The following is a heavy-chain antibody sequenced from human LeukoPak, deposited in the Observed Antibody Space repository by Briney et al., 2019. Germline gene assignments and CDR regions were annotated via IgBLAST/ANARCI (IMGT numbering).Heavy chain of an antibody. D-gene: IGHD6-19*01. CDR3: AREGVVAGRDYFDY. CDR2: ISYSGST. V-gene: IGHV4-61*01. J-gene: IGHJ4*02. CDR1: GGSVNSGNHY. Sequence: ETLSLTCTVSGGSVNSGNHYWSWIRQPPGKGLEWIGYISYSGSTNYNPSLKSRVTISVDMSKNQFSLKLSSVTAADTAVYYCAREGVVAGRDYFDYWGQGTLVTVSS.